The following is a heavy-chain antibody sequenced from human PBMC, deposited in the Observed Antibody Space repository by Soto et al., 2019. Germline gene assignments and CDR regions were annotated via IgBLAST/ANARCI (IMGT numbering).Heavy chain of an antibody. CDR1: GYTFTGYY. D-gene: IGHD3-22*01. CDR2: INPNSGGT. V-gene: IGHV1-2*02. J-gene: IGHJ5*02. Sequence: ASVKVSCKASGYTFTGYYMHWVRQAPGQGLEWMGWINPNSGGTNYAQKFQGRVTMTRDTSISTAYMELSRLRSDDTAVYYCAREGTYYFDSRGESGWFDPWGQGTLVTVSS. CDR3: AREGTYYFDSRGESGWFDP.